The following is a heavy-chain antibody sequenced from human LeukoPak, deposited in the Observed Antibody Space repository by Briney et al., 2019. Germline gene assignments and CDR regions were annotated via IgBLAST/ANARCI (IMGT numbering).Heavy chain of an antibody. D-gene: IGHD6-13*01. Sequence: GGSLRLSCAASGFTVSSNYMSWVRQAPGKGLEWVAVIYSGGTTSYADSVKGRFTISRDNSKNTLYLQMNSLRAEDTAVYYCARDYTVPRAAVVTESWGQGTLVAVSS. CDR2: IYSGGTT. J-gene: IGHJ5*02. V-gene: IGHV3-53*01. CDR3: ARDYTVPRAAVVTES. CDR1: GFTVSSNY.